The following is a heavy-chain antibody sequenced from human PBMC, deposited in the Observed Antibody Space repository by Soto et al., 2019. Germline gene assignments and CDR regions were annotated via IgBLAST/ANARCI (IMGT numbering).Heavy chain of an antibody. V-gene: IGHV3-30-3*01. Sequence: PGRSLRLSCAASGFIFSSYAMHWVRQAPGKGLEWVAVISYDGSNKYYADSVKGRFSIXRDNSKNTLYLQMKSLRVEDTAVYYWARDQQMAYYYGSGPIDYYGKDVCGQGTTVTVYS. CDR1: GFIFSSYA. D-gene: IGHD3-10*01. CDR2: ISYDGSNK. J-gene: IGHJ6*02. CDR3: ARDQQMAYYYGSGPIDYYGKDV.